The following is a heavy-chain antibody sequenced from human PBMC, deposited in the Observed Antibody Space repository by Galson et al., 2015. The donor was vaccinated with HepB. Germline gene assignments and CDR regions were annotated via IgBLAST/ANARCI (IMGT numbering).Heavy chain of an antibody. Sequence: SLRLSCAASGFTFNSYAMTWVRQAPGKGLEWVAAIGGCGSTAYAESVKGRFTISRDNSKNMVFLQMYSLRAEDTAVYYCAKGDVWGSAALNYGMDVWGQGTTVTVSS. J-gene: IGHJ6*02. D-gene: IGHD3-16*01. CDR2: IGGCGST. V-gene: IGHV3-23*01. CDR1: GFTFNSYA. CDR3: AKGDVWGSAALNYGMDV.